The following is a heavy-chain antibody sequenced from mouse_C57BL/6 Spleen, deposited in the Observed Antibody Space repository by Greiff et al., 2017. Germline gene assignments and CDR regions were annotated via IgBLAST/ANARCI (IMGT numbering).Heavy chain of an antibody. V-gene: IGHV1-66*01. J-gene: IGHJ3*01. CDR1: GYSFTSYY. D-gene: IGHD1-1*01. CDR3: ARPLNCYGSSCEFAY. Sequence: QVHVKQSGPELVKPGASVKISCKASGYSFTSYYIHWVKQRPGQGLEWIGWIYPGSGNTKYNEKFKGKATLTADTSSSTAYMQLSSLTSEDSAVYYCARPLNCYGSSCEFAYWGQGTLVTVSA. CDR2: IYPGSGNT.